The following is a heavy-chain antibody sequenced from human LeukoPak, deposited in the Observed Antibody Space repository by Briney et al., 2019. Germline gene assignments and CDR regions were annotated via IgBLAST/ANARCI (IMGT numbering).Heavy chain of an antibody. CDR2: IYHSGST. Sequence: SETLSLTCAVSGYSISSGYYWGWIRQPPGKGLEWIGSIYHSGSTYYNPSLKSRVTISVDTSKNQFSLKLSSVTAADTAVYYCARVAYYGSGSLNFDYWGQGTLVTVSS. J-gene: IGHJ4*02. D-gene: IGHD3-10*01. V-gene: IGHV4-38-2*01. CDR1: GYSISSGYY. CDR3: ARVAYYGSGSLNFDY.